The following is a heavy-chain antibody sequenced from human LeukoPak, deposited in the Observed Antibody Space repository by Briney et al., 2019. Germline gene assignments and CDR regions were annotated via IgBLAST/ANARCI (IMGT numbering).Heavy chain of an antibody. J-gene: IGHJ5*02. CDR3: ARESERNDGWFDP. D-gene: IGHD1-1*01. CDR1: GYTFRSHD. CDR2: VSPKTGRT. V-gene: IGHV1-8*01. Sequence: ASVKVSCKASGYTFRSHDINWVRQATGQGLEWMGWVSPKTGRTGYAQKFQGRVYMSTNASLSTAYMELSSLRSDDTAVCFCARESERNDGWFDPWGQGTLVTVSS.